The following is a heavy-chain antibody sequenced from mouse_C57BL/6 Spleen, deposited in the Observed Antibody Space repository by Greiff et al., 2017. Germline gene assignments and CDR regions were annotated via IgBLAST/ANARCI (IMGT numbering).Heavy chain of an antibody. J-gene: IGHJ3*01. V-gene: IGHV2-9-1*01. CDR2: IWTGGGT. Sequence: VKLMESGPGLVAPSQSLSITCTVSGFSLTSYATSWVRQPPGKGLEWLGVIWTGGGTNYNSALKSRLSISKDNSKSQVFLKMNSLQTDDTARYYCARNADSSGYFAYWGQGTLVTVSA. CDR1: GFSLTSYA. D-gene: IGHD3-2*02. CDR3: ARNADSSGYFAY.